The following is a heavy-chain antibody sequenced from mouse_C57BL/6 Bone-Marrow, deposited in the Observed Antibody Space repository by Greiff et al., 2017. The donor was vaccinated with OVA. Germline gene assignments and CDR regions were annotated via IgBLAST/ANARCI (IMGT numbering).Heavy chain of an antibody. V-gene: IGHV1-81*01. CDR3: AREVYDYGSRASWFAY. J-gene: IGHJ3*01. D-gene: IGHD1-1*01. Sequence: QVQLQQSGAELARPGASVKLSCKASGYTFTSYGISWVKQRTGQGLEWIGEIYPRSGNTYYNEKFKGKATLTADKSSSTAYMELRSLTSEDSAVYFCAREVYDYGSRASWFAYWGQGTLVTVSA. CDR1: GYTFTSYG. CDR2: IYPRSGNT.